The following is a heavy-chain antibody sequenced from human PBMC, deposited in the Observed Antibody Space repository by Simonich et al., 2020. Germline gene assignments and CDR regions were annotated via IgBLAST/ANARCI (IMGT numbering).Heavy chain of an antibody. CDR3: ARWIAVAGTGAYGMDV. CDR1: GFTFSSYS. CDR2: ISSSSSNI. V-gene: IGHV3-21*01. Sequence: EVQLVESGGGLVKPGGSLRLSCAASGFTFSSYSMNWVRQAPGKGLEWVSSISSSSSNIYYADSVKGRFTISRENAKNSLYLQMNGLRAEDTAVYYCARWIAVAGTGAYGMDVWGQGTTVTVSS. J-gene: IGHJ6*02. D-gene: IGHD6-19*01.